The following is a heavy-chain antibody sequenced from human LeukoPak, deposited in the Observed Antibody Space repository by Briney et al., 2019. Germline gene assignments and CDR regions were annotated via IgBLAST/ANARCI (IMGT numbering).Heavy chain of an antibody. Sequence: ASVKVSCKASGYSFTDKYMHWVRQAPGQGLEWMGWINPNSGGTNYAQKFQGRVTMTRDTSISTAYMELSRLRSDDTAVYYCASRDSSGYHDYWGQGTLVTVSS. D-gene: IGHD3-22*01. CDR2: INPNSGGT. CDR1: GYSFTDKY. V-gene: IGHV1-2*02. CDR3: ASRDSSGYHDY. J-gene: IGHJ4*02.